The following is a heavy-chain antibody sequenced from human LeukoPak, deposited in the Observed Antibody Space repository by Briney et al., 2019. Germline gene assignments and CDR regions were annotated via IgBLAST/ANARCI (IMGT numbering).Heavy chain of an antibody. CDR3: AKDGHGQLISDY. CDR1: GFTFSSNA. V-gene: IGHV3-23*01. CDR2: IHGSDDNT. D-gene: IGHD3-16*01. Sequence: GGSLRLSCAASGFTFSSNAMTWVRQAPGRGLEWVSAIHGSDDNTQYADSVKGRFTISRDKSKNTLYLQMNSLRADDTAVYYCAKDGHGQLISDYWGQGTLVTVSS. J-gene: IGHJ4*02.